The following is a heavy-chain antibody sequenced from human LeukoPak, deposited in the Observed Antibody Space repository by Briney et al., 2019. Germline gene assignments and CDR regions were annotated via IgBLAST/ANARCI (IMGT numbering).Heavy chain of an antibody. CDR2: ISSSSSTI. J-gene: IGHJ4*02. CDR1: GFTFSTYS. Sequence: GGSLSLSWAASGFTFSTYSMNWFRQAPGKGLEWVSYISSSSSTIYYADSVKGRFTISRDNAKNSLYLQMNSLRAEDTAVYYCARGSTYYDSSGQVPFDYWGQGTLVTVSS. D-gene: IGHD3-22*01. CDR3: ARGSTYYDSSGQVPFDY. V-gene: IGHV3-48*01.